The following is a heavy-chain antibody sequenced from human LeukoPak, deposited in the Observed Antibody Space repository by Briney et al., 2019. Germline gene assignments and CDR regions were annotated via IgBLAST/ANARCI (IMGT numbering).Heavy chain of an antibody. CDR3: ARLSSSSANWFDP. D-gene: IGHD6-6*01. CDR1: GGSISSYY. V-gene: IGHV4-38-2*02. J-gene: IGHJ5*02. CDR2: IYHSGST. Sequence: SETLSLTCTVSGGSISSYYWGWIRQPPGKGLEWIGSIYHSGSTYYNPSLKSRVTISVDTSKNQFSLKLSSVTAADTAVYYCARLSSSSANWFDPWGQGTLVTVSS.